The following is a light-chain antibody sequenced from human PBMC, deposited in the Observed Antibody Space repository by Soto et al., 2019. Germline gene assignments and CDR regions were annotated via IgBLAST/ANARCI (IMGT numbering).Light chain of an antibody. V-gene: IGLV2-23*01. CDR2: ETD. CDR1: RSDVGSYNF. CDR3: CSYAGNSALI. J-gene: IGLJ2*01. Sequence: QSALTQPASVSGSPGQSISISCTGSRSDVGSYNFVSWYQLLPGKAPKLIIYETDRRPSGVSSRFSGAKSGYTASLTISGLQPEDEADYVCCSYAGNSALIFGGGTKLTVL.